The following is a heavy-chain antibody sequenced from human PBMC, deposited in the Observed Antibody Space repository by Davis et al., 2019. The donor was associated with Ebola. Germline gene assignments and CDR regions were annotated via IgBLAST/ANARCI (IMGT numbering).Heavy chain of an antibody. V-gene: IGHV4-59*12. J-gene: IGHJ4*02. CDR2: IYYSGST. CDR3: ARDGRYSSSSVDY. D-gene: IGHD6-6*01. Sequence: MPSETLSLTCSVSGASISSYYWSWIRQPPGKGLEWIGYIYYSGSTNYNPSLKSRVTISVDTSKNQFSLKLSSVTAADTAVYYCARDGRYSSSSVDYWGQGTLVTVSS. CDR1: GASISSYY.